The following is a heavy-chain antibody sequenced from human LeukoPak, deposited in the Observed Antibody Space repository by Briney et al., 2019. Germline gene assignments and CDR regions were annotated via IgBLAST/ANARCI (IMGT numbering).Heavy chain of an antibody. J-gene: IGHJ4*02. CDR2: IYHSGST. CDR3: ARGTRSGLNYYLTTFDY. V-gene: IGHV4-30-2*01. CDR1: GGSISSGGYY. Sequence: SETLSLTCTVSGGSISSGGYYWSWIRQPPGKGLEWIGYIYHSGSTYYNPSLKSRVTISVDRSKNQFSLKLSSVTAADTAVYYCARGTRSGLNYYLTTFDYWGQGTLVTVSS. D-gene: IGHD3-22*01.